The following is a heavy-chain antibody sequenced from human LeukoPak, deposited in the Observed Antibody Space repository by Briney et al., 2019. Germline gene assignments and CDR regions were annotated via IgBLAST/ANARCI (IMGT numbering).Heavy chain of an antibody. D-gene: IGHD6-13*01. Sequence: GGSLRLSCAASGFTFSSYAMSWVRQAPGKGLEWVSAISGSGGSTYYADSVKGRFTISRDNSKNTLYLQMNSLRAEDTAVYYCATKGRYSSSWYPVSYYYYMDVWGKGTTVTVSS. CDR3: ATKGRYSSSWYPVSYYYYMDV. J-gene: IGHJ6*03. CDR1: GFTFSSYA. V-gene: IGHV3-23*01. CDR2: ISGSGGST.